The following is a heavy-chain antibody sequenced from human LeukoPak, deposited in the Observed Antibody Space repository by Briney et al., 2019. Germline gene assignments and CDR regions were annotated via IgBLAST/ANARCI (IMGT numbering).Heavy chain of an antibody. CDR3: VRENQWYFDL. J-gene: IGHJ2*01. V-gene: IGHV3-48*04. CDR2: ISPSSSII. Sequence: GESLRLSCAASRFTFSSHWMTWVRQAPGKGLEWVSYISPSSSIIHYADSVKGRFTISRDNAKNSLYLQMNSLRAEDTAVYYCVRENQWYFDLWGRGTPVTVSS. D-gene: IGHD1-14*01. CDR1: RFTFSSHW.